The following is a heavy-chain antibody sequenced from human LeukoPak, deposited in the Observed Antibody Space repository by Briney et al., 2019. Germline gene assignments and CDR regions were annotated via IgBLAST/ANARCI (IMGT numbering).Heavy chain of an antibody. V-gene: IGHV3-30*03. CDR3: ARGAYYGSGRQTFYFDY. CDR2: ISYDGSNS. J-gene: IGHJ4*02. D-gene: IGHD3-10*01. Sequence: GGSLRLSCAASGLTFSSYGMPWVRQAPGKGLEWVAVISYDGSNSFCADSVKGRFTISRDNSKNTLYLQMNSLRAEDTAVYFCARGAYYGSGRQTFYFDYWGQGTLVTVSS. CDR1: GLTFSSYG.